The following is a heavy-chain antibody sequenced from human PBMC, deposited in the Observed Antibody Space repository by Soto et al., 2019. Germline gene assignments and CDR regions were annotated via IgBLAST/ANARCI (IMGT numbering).Heavy chain of an antibody. Sequence: SETLSLTCTVSGDSSVSSSSYYWGWIRQPPGKGLEWMGSIYYTGNTFYSPSFRSRLTISVDTSKSQFSLKLRSVTAAGTATYYCASEVSSTDGMDVWGQGTTVTVSS. V-gene: IGHV4-39*01. CDR2: IYYTGNT. CDR1: GDSSVSSSSYY. J-gene: IGHJ6*02. CDR3: ASEVSSTDGMDV. D-gene: IGHD2-15*01.